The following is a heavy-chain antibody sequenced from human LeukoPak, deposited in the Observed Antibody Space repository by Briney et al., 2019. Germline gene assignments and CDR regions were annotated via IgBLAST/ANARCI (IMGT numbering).Heavy chain of an antibody. CDR2: ISYSGNT. V-gene: IGHV4-39*02. J-gene: IGHJ6*03. CDR1: AGSISSSDYY. CDR3: SRLTHSYYSDTSGYYPYYYMDV. D-gene: IGHD3-22*01. Sequence: SETLSLTCTVSAGSISSSDYYWGWIRQSPGKGLEWIGRISYSGNTYYNPSLKSRVTISVDTSKNHFSLRLRSVTAADTAVYYCSRLTHSYYSDTSGYYPYYYMDVWGEGTTVAVSS.